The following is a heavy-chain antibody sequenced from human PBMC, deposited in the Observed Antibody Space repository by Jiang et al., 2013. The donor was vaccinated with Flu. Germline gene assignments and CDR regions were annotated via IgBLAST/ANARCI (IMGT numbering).Heavy chain of an antibody. CDR2: ISYDGSNK. CDR3: ARSPYIVVVVAVYYYGMDV. D-gene: IGHD2-15*01. V-gene: IGHV3-30-3*01. Sequence: FSSYAMHWVRQAPGKGLEWVAVISYDGSNKYYADSVKGRFTISRDNSKNTLYLQMNSLRAEDTAVYYCARSPYIVVVVAVYYYGMDVWGQGTTVTVSS. CDR1: FSSYA. J-gene: IGHJ6*02.